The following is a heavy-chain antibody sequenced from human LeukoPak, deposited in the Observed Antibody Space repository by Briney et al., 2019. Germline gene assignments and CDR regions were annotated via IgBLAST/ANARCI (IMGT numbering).Heavy chain of an antibody. CDR3: ARAVRYYGSGSYGYYFDY. Sequence: ASVKVSFKASGYTFTSYGISWVRQAPGQGLEWMGWISAYNGNTNYAQKLQGRVTMTTDTSTSTAYMELRSLRSDDTAVYYCARAVRYYGSGSYGYYFDYWGQGTLVTVSS. J-gene: IGHJ4*02. V-gene: IGHV1-18*01. D-gene: IGHD3-10*01. CDR2: ISAYNGNT. CDR1: GYTFTSYG.